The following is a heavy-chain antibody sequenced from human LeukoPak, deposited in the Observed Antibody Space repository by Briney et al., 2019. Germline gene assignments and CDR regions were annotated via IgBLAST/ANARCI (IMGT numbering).Heavy chain of an antibody. J-gene: IGHJ6*03. CDR1: GYTFTGYY. CDR2: INPNSGGT. V-gene: IGHV1-2*02. Sequence: GASVKVSCKASGYTFTGYYMHWVRQAPGQGLEWMGWINPNSGGTNYAQKFQGRVTMTRDTSISTAYMELSRLRSDDTAVYYCARAPPGWEPYNMDVWGKGTTVTISS. D-gene: IGHD1-26*01. CDR3: ARAPPGWEPYNMDV.